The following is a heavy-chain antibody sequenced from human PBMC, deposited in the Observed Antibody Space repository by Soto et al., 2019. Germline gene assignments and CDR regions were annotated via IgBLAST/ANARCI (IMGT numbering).Heavy chain of an antibody. CDR1: GGSISSYY. V-gene: IGHV4-59*01. CDR2: IYYSGST. D-gene: IGHD5-12*01. CDR3: AREAGERWLKLNWFDP. Sequence: SETLSLTCTVSGGSISSYYWSWIRQPPGKGLEWIGYIYYSGSTNYNPSLKSRVTISVDTSKNQFSLKLSSVTAADTAVYYCAREAGERWLKLNWFDPWGQGTLVTVSS. J-gene: IGHJ5*02.